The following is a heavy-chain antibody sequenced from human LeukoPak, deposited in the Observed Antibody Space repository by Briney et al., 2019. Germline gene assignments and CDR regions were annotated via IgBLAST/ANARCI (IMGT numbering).Heavy chain of an antibody. V-gene: IGHV3-23*01. Sequence: AGGSLRLSCAASGFTLSSYAMSSVRQAPGKGLEWVSAISGSGGSTYYADSVKGRFTSSRDNSKNALYLQMNSLRAEDTAVYYCARCPGYYDSSGYYEYFDYWGQGTLVTVSS. J-gene: IGHJ4*02. CDR1: GFTLSSYA. D-gene: IGHD3-22*01. CDR3: ARCPGYYDSSGYYEYFDY. CDR2: ISGSGGST.